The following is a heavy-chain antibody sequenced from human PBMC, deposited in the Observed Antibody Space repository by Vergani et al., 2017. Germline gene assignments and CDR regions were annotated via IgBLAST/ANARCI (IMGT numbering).Heavy chain of an antibody. CDR1: DSSIMTNPY. V-gene: IGHV4-38-2*01. CDR3: ARHRGSGGFFPSSYFYGMDV. J-gene: IGHJ6*02. CDR2: IHHSGDT. D-gene: IGHD3-10*01. Sequence: QVQLQESGPGLVKPSETLTLTCDVSDSSIMTNPYWGWFRQSPGKGLEWIGCIHHSGDTHYNSSLKRRVSISIVSSSKFSLSLTSVTAADKAIYYCARHRGSGGFFPSSYFYGMDVWGHGTTVTVSS.